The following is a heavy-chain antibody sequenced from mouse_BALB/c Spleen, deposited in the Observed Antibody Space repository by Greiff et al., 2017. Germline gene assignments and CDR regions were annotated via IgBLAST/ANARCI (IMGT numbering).Heavy chain of an antibody. CDR1: GFTFSDYG. J-gene: IGHJ1*01. Sequence: VQLKQSGGGLVQPGGSRKLSCAASGFTFSDYGMAWVRQAPGKGPEWVAFISNLAYSIYYADTVTGRFTISRENAKNTLYLEMSSLRSEDTAMYYCARDLDGYWYFDVWGAGTTVTVSS. V-gene: IGHV5-15*02. D-gene: IGHD2-3*01. CDR3: ARDLDGYWYFDV. CDR2: ISNLAYSI.